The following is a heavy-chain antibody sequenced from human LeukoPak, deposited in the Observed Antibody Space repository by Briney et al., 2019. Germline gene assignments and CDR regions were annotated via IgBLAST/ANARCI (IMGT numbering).Heavy chain of an antibody. J-gene: IGHJ6*03. Sequence: GGSLRLSCAASGLTFSSYSMNWVRQAPGKGLEWVSSISSSSSYIYYADSVKGRFTISRDNSKNTVYLQMNSLRAEDTAIYYCAKDGDSTGYYSSYYNHMDVWGKGTSVTISS. CDR2: ISSSSSYI. D-gene: IGHD3-22*01. CDR3: AKDGDSTGYYSSYYNHMDV. V-gene: IGHV3-21*01. CDR1: GLTFSSYS.